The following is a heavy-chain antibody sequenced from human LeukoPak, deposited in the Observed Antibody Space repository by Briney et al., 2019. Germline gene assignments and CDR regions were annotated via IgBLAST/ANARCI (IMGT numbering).Heavy chain of an antibody. CDR1: GYIFTSYN. V-gene: IGHV1-46*01. CDR3: ARESSSPPKPNRDYYYYYMDV. J-gene: IGHJ6*03. CDR2: INPSGGST. Sequence: ASVKVSCKASGYIFTSYNIYWVRQAPGQGLEWMGIINPSGGSTNYAQKFQGRVTMTRDTSTSTVYMELSSLRSDDTAVYYCARESSSPPKPNRDYYYYYMDVWGKGTTVTVSS. D-gene: IGHD1-14*01.